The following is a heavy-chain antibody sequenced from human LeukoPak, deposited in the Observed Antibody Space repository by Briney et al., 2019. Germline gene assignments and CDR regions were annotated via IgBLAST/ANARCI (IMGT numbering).Heavy chain of an antibody. V-gene: IGHV4-34*01. D-gene: IGHD4-17*01. CDR1: GGSFSDSY. Sequence: SETLFLTCAVHGGSFSDSYWNWIRQTPGKGLEWIGEVTHDGRINYNPSLRGRVTISVDTSMNQFSLRLTSVTAADTAAYYCATIYGDLSDFDSWAQGILVTVSS. CDR2: VTHDGRI. J-gene: IGHJ4*02. CDR3: ATIYGDLSDFDS.